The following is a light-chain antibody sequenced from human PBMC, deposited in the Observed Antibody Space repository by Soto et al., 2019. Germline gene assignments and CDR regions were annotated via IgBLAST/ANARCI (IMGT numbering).Light chain of an antibody. CDR3: LQDYNYPWT. J-gene: IGKJ1*01. Sequence: AIQMTQSPSSLSASVGDRVTITCRASQGIRNDLGWYQQKPGKAPKLLIYAAASLQSGVPSRFSGSGSGTDFPLTISSLQPEDFATYYCLQDYNYPWTFGQGTKVEIK. CDR2: AAA. V-gene: IGKV1-6*01. CDR1: QGIRND.